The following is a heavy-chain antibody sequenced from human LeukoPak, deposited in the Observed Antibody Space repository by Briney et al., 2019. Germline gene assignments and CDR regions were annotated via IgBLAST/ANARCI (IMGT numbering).Heavy chain of an antibody. Sequence: GGSLRLSCAASGFTFSSYSMTWVRQAPGKGLEWVASINQDGDEKHYVDSVKGRFTIPRDSAKNSLYLQMNSPRVEDTAVYYCARADYLDHWGQGTLVTVSS. CDR3: ARADYLDH. CDR2: INQDGDEK. J-gene: IGHJ4*02. CDR1: GFTFSSYS. V-gene: IGHV3-7*02.